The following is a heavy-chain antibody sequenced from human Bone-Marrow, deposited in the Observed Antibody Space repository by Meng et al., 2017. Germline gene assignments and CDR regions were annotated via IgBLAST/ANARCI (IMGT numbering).Heavy chain of an antibody. Sequence: QWQLVGSWGGVVQPGRSLRLSCAASGFTFSSYAMHWVRQAPGKGLEWVAVISYDGSNKYYADSVKGRFTISRDNSKNTLYLQMNSLRAEDTAVYYCARVVWGYWGQGTLVTVSS. D-gene: IGHD1-26*01. CDR2: ISYDGSNK. V-gene: IGHV3-30*01. J-gene: IGHJ4*02. CDR3: ARVVWGY. CDR1: GFTFSSYA.